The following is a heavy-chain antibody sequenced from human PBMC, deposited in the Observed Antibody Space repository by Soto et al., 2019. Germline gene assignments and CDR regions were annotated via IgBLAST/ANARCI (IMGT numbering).Heavy chain of an antibody. CDR2: IIPILGIA. J-gene: IGHJ4*02. D-gene: IGHD2-15*01. CDR3: ASDGMIYCSGGSCYDY. V-gene: IGHV1-69*02. Sequence: QVQLVQSGAEVKKPGSSVKVSCKASGGTFSSYTISWVRQAPGQGLEWMGRIIPILGIANYAQKFQGRVTITADKSTSTAYMELSSLRSEDTAVYYWASDGMIYCSGGSCYDYWGQGTLVTVSS. CDR1: GGTFSSYT.